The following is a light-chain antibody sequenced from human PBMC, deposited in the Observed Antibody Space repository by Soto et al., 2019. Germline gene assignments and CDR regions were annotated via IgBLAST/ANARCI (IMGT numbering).Light chain of an antibody. J-gene: IGKJ1*01. CDR2: SAS. CDR1: QAISSW. Sequence: DIQMTQSPSSVSASVGDRVTITCRASQAISSWLAWYQQKPGKAHKLLIYSASSLQSGVPSRFSGSGSGTDFTLIISSLQPEDFATYYCQQTYSLWPFGQGTKVEIK. V-gene: IGKV1-12*01. CDR3: QQTYSLWP.